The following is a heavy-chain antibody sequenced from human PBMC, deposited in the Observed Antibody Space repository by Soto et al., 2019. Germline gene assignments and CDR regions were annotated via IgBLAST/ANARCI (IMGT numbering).Heavy chain of an antibody. V-gene: IGHV4-39*02. CDR3: AREKVMITFGVVMV. Sequence: SETLSLTCTVSGGSISSSSYYWGWIRQPPGKGLEWIGSIYYSGSTYYNPSLKSRVTISVDTSKNQFSLKLSSVTAADTAVYYCAREKVMITFGVVMVWGQGTLVPVSS. J-gene: IGHJ4*02. CDR2: IYYSGST. D-gene: IGHD3-16*01. CDR1: GGSISSSSYY.